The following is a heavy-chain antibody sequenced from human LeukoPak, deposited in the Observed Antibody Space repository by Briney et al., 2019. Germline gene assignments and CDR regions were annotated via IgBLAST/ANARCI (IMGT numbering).Heavy chain of an antibody. CDR2: IYYSGST. V-gene: IGHV4-31*03. D-gene: IGHD2-15*01. CDR3: ARDIGGPTSNGYCSGGSCYPGAFDI. CDR1: GGSISSGGYY. Sequence: PSETLSLTCTVSGGSISSGGYYWSWIRQHPGKGLEWIGYIYYSGSTYYNPSLKCRVTISVDTSKNQFSLKLSSVTAADTAVYYCARDIGGPTSNGYCSGGSCYPGAFDIWGQGTMVTVSS. J-gene: IGHJ3*02.